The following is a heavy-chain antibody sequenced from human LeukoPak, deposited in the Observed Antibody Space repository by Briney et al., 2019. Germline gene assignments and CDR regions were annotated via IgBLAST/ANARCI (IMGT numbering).Heavy chain of an antibody. V-gene: IGHV3-48*01. CDR3: ARLGYCSSTSCRGPSFDY. CDR1: GFTFSSYS. CDR2: TSSSSSTI. Sequence: GGSLRLSCAASGFTFSSYSMNWVRQAPGKGLEWVSYTSSSSSTIYYADSVKGRFTISRDNAKNSLYLQMNSLRAEDTAVYYCARLGYCSSTSCRGPSFDYWGQGTLVTVSS. D-gene: IGHD2-2*01. J-gene: IGHJ4*02.